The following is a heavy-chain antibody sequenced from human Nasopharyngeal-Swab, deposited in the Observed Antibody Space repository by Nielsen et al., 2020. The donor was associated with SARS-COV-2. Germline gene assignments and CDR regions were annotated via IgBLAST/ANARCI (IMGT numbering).Heavy chain of an antibody. CDR2: ISSSSSYI. CDR3: ARYVDTAMVTGDY. J-gene: IGHJ4*02. CDR1: GFTFSSYS. Sequence: LKISCAASGFTFSSYSMNWVRQAPGKGLEWVSSISSSSSYIYYADSVKGRFTISRDNAKNSLYLQMNSLRAEDTAVYYCARYVDTAMVTGDYWGQGTLVTVSS. D-gene: IGHD5-18*01. V-gene: IGHV3-21*01.